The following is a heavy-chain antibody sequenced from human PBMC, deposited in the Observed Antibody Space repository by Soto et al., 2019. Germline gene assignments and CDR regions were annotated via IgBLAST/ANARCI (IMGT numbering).Heavy chain of an antibody. CDR3: AKDPTYSSSSY. CDR2: ISGSGGST. CDR1: GFTFSSYA. Sequence: GGSLRLSCAASGFTFSSYAMSWVRQAPGKGLEWVSAISGSGGSTYYADSVKGRFTTSRDNSKNTLYLQMNSLRAEDTAVYYCAKDPTYSSSSYWGQGTLVTVSS. V-gene: IGHV3-23*01. J-gene: IGHJ4*02. D-gene: IGHD6-6*01.